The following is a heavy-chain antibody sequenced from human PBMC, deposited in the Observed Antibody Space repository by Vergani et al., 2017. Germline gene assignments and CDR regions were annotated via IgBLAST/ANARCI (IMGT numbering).Heavy chain of an antibody. V-gene: IGHV4-59*01. D-gene: IGHD5-18*01. Sequence: QVQLQESGPGLVKPSETLSLTCTVPGGSISSYYWSWIRQPPGKGLEWIGYIYYSGSTNYNPSLKSRVTIPVDTSKNQFSLRLSSVTAADTAVYYCAREGLGSTAMRTHRMDAFDIWGQGTMVTVSS. CDR2: IYYSGST. J-gene: IGHJ3*02. CDR1: GGSISSYY. CDR3: AREGLGSTAMRTHRMDAFDI.